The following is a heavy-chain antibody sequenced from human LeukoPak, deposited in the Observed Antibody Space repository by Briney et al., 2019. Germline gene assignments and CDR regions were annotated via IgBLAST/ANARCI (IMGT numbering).Heavy chain of an antibody. J-gene: IGHJ4*02. CDR1: GFTFSSYS. V-gene: IGHV3-48*01. CDR3: AREDTVTMEGSADY. D-gene: IGHD4-17*01. CDR2: ISSSSSTI. Sequence: QPGGSLRLSCAASGFTFSSYSMNWVRQAPGKGLEWVSYISSSSSTIYYADSVKGRFTISRDNAKNSLYLQMNSLRAEDTAVYYCAREDTVTMEGSADYWGQGTLVTASS.